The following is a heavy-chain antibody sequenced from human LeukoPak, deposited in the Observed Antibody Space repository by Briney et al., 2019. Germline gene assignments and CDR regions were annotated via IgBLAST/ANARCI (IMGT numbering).Heavy chain of an antibody. CDR1: GGSISSSSYY. D-gene: IGHD6-13*01. CDR3: ARGSPGYSSSWYSQRDY. V-gene: IGHV4-39*07. CDR2: IYYSGST. J-gene: IGHJ4*02. Sequence: SETLSLTCTVSGGSISSSSYYWGWIRQPPGKGLEWIGSIYYSGSTYYNPSLKSRVTISVDTSKNQFSLKLSSVTAADTAVYYCARGSPGYSSSWYSQRDYWGQGTLVTVSS.